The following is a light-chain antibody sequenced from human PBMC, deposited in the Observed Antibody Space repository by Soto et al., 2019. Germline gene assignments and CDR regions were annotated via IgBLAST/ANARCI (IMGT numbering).Light chain of an antibody. V-gene: IGLV1-40*01. CDR1: SSNIGATYD. J-gene: IGLJ1*01. CDR2: GNS. Sequence: QSVLTQPPSVSGAPGQRVTISCTGSSSNIGATYDVQWYQQLPGTAPKLLIYGNSNRPSGVPDRFSGSKSGTSASLAITGLQADDEADYYCKSYDSSLSAHYVFGTGTKVT. CDR3: KSYDSSLSAHYV.